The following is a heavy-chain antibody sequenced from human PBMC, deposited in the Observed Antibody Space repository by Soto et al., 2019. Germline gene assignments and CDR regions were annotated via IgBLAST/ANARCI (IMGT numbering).Heavy chain of an antibody. CDR3: ARERSSWFFFDY. CDR1: GFTFSSYA. J-gene: IGHJ4*02. CDR2: ISYDGSNK. V-gene: IGHV3-30-3*01. Sequence: QVQLVESGGGVVQPGRSLRLSCAASGFTFSSYAMHWVRQAPGKGLEWVAVISYDGSNKYYADSVKGRFTISRDNSKNTLYLQMNNLSAEDTAVYYCARERSSWFFFDYWGQGTLVTVSS. D-gene: IGHD6-13*01.